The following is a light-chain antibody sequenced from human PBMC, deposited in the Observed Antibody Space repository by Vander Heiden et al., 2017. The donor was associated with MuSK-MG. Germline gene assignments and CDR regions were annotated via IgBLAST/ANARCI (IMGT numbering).Light chain of an antibody. CDR1: QSVLYSSNNKNY. V-gene: IGKV4-1*01. CDR2: WAS. J-gene: IGKJ2*01. CDR3: QQYYSTWYT. Sequence: DIVMTQSPDSLAWSLGERATINCKSSQSVLYSSNNKNYLAWYQQKPGQPPKLLIYWASTRESGVPDRFSGSGSGTDFTLTISSLQAEDVAVYYCQQYYSTWYTFGQGTKLEIK.